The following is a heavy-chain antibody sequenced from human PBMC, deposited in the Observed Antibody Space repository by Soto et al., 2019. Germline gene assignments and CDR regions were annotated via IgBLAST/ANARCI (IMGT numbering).Heavy chain of an antibody. D-gene: IGHD2-8*01. Sequence: ASVKVSCKASGGTFSSYAISWVRQAPGQGLEWMGGIIPIFGTANYAQKFQGRVTITADESTSTAYMELSSLRAEDTAVYYCARDMAYCTNGVCPFDYWGQGTLVTVSS. V-gene: IGHV1-69*13. CDR1: GGTFSSYA. CDR2: IIPIFGTA. J-gene: IGHJ4*02. CDR3: ARDMAYCTNGVCPFDY.